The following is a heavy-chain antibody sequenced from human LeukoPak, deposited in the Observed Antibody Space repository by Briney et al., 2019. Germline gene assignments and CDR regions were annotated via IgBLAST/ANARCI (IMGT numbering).Heavy chain of an antibody. CDR1: GGSISSYY. D-gene: IGHD5-18*01. CDR3: ARGRTAMVTN. V-gene: IGHV4-4*07. J-gene: IGHJ4*02. Sequence: PSETLSLTCTVSGGSISSYYWSWIRQPAWKGLEWIGRIYSSGSTNCNPSLKSRVTMSVDTSKNQFSLKLSSVTAADTAVYYCARGRTAMVTNWGQGTLVTVSS. CDR2: IYSSGST.